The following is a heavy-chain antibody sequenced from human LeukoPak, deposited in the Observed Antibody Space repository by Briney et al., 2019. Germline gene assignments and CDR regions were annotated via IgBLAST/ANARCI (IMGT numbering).Heavy chain of an antibody. CDR1: GFTFSNAW. D-gene: IGHD1-1*01. CDR3: TTDPMNGYYFDY. V-gene: IGHV3-15*01. Sequence: SGGSLRLSCGASGFTFSNAWMSWVRQAPGKGLEWIGRIKSKTDGGTTDYAAPVKGRFTISRDDSTDTLYHQLNSLKTEDTAIYYCTTDPMNGYYFDYWGQGTLVTVSS. J-gene: IGHJ4*02. CDR2: IKSKTDGGTT.